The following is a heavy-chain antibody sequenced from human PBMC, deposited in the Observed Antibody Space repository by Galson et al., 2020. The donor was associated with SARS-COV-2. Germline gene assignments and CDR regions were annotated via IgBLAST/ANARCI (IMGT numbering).Heavy chain of an antibody. V-gene: IGHV4-61*09. CDR3: AGGFFTGGTCYSEYFHY. J-gene: IGHJ1*01. D-gene: IGHD2-15*01. CDR1: GGSVSSGSYY. CDR2: IYTSGSGST. Sequence: SETLSLTCTVSGGSVSSGSYYWAWIRQPAGKGLEWIGHIYTSGSGSTNYNPSLKSRVSISVDTSKNQFSLKLTSGTAAHNALYYCAGGFFTGGTCYSEYFHYWGQGTLFTVSS.